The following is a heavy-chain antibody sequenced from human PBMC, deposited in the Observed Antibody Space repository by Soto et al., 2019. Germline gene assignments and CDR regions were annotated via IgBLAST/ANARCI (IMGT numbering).Heavy chain of an antibody. CDR2: IYHSGST. Sequence: PSETLSLTCAVSGGSISSGGYSWSWIRQPPGKGLEWIGYIYHSGSTYYNPSLKSRVTISVDRSKNQSSLKLSSVTAADTAVYYCASNPTGDWFDPWGQGTLVTVSS. CDR1: GGSISSGGYS. D-gene: IGHD4-17*01. J-gene: IGHJ5*02. CDR3: ASNPTGDWFDP. V-gene: IGHV4-30-2*01.